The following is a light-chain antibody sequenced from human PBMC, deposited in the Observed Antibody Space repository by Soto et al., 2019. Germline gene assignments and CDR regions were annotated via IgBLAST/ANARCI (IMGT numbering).Light chain of an antibody. CDR1: SSDVGDHNY. J-gene: IGLJ2*01. Sequence: QSALTQPASVSGSPGQSITISCTGTSSDVGDHNYVSWYQQQPGKAPKLMIYAVSNRPSGVSNRFSGSKSGNTDSLTISGLQAEDEADYYCSSYTTSSTVIVGGGTKLTVL. CDR2: AVS. V-gene: IGLV2-14*03. CDR3: SSYTTSSTVI.